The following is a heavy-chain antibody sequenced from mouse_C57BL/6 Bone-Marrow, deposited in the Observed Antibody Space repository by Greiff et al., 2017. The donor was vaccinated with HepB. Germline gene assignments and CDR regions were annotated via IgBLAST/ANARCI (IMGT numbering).Heavy chain of an antibody. Sequence: QVQLQHPGAELVKPGASVKLSCKASGYTFTSYWMHWVKQRPGQGLEWIGMIHPNSGSTNYNEKFKSKATLTVDKSSSTAYMQLSSLTSEDSAVYYCAREGFSSYDFDYWGQGTTLTVSS. J-gene: IGHJ2*01. CDR1: GYTFTSYW. D-gene: IGHD1-1*01. CDR3: AREGFSSYDFDY. CDR2: IHPNSGST. V-gene: IGHV1-64*01.